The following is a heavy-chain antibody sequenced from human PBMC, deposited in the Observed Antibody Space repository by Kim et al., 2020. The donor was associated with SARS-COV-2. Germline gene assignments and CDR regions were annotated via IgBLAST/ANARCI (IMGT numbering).Heavy chain of an antibody. CDR1: GFTFSNAW. Sequence: GGSLRLSCAASGFTFSNAWMSWVRQAPGKGLEWVGRIKSKTDGGTTDYAAPVKGRFTISRDDSKNTLYLQMNSLKTEDTAVYYCTTDPTFWIMTTVTTGDYWGQGTLVTVSS. CDR3: TTDPTFWIMTTVTTGDY. J-gene: IGHJ4*02. D-gene: IGHD4-17*01. V-gene: IGHV3-15*01. CDR2: IKSKTDGGTT.